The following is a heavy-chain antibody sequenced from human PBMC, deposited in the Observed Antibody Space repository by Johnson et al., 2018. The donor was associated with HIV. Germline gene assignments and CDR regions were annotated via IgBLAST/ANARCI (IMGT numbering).Heavy chain of an antibody. D-gene: IGHD5-24*01. V-gene: IGHV3-20*04. CDR2: INWNGGST. Sequence: VQLVESGGGVVQPGRSLRLSCAASGFTFSTYAMHWVRQTPGKGLEWVSSINWNGGSTAYADSVKGRFTISRDNAKNSVYLQMKSLRAEDTAVYYCARRSGYAFDIW. CDR3: ARRSGYAFDI. CDR1: GFTFSTYA. J-gene: IGHJ3*02.